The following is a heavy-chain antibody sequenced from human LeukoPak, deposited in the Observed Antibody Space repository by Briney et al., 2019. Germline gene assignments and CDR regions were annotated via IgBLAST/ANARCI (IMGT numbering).Heavy chain of an antibody. Sequence: PSETLSLTCTVSGGSISSSSYYWGWIRQPPGKGLEWIGSIYYSGSTYYNPSLKSRVTISVDTSKNQFSLKLSSVTAADTAVYYCARAGIQLWRWGQGTLVTVSS. D-gene: IGHD5-18*01. V-gene: IGHV4-39*07. J-gene: IGHJ4*02. CDR1: GGSISSSSYY. CDR3: ARAGIQLWR. CDR2: IYYSGST.